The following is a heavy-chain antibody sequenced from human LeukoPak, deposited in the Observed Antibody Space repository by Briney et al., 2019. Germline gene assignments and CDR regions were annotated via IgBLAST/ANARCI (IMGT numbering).Heavy chain of an antibody. Sequence: QPGGSLRLSCAASGFTFSSYAMSWVRQAPGKGLEWVSAISGSGGSTYYADSVKGRFTISRDNSKNTLYLQMNSLRAEDTAVYYCAKGGPLRYFDPDVEISDAFDIWGQGTMVTVSS. V-gene: IGHV3-23*01. D-gene: IGHD3-9*01. CDR1: GFTFSSYA. CDR3: AKGGPLRYFDPDVEISDAFDI. J-gene: IGHJ3*02. CDR2: ISGSGGST.